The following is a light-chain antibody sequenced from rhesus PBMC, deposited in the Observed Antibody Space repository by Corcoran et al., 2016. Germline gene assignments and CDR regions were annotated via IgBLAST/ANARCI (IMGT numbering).Light chain of an antibody. CDR2: KAS. CDR1: DNVNDY. Sequence: DIQMTQSPSSLSASLGDRVTITCRASDNVNDYLNWYQKKPGKAPKLLISKASALQNGGPSRFSGRGSGTDYPSTISSLQSEDVATYYCLHYYGPPYSFGQGTKVEIK. J-gene: IGKJ2*01. CDR3: LHYYGPPYS. V-gene: IGKV1-74*01.